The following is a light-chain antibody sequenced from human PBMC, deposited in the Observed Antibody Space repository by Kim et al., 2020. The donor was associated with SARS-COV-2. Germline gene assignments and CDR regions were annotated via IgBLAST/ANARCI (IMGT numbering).Light chain of an antibody. CDR1: QSVRSS. J-gene: IGKJ4*01. CDR2: DAY. V-gene: IGKV3D-15*01. Sequence: EIVTTQSPATLSVSPGERATLSCRASQSVRSSLAWYQQRPGQAPRLLIYDAYIRATGVPARFTGSGSGTEFTLTISSLQSEDFAVYFCQQYYTWSALTFGGGTKVEI. CDR3: QQYYTWSALT.